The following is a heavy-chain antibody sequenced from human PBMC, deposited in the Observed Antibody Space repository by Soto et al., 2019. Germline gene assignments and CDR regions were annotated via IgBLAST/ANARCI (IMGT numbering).Heavy chain of an antibody. CDR1: GGTFYNYA. J-gene: IGHJ6*02. CDR3: ARGLRTGNYGMDV. CDR2: IIPMFETV. D-gene: IGHD2-15*01. V-gene: IGHV1-69*13. Sequence: SVKVSCKASGGTFYNYAVSWVRQAPGQGLEWMGGIIPMFETVNYAQRFQGRLTIAADESTSTTYMGLTSLTSADTAIYFCARGLRTGNYGMDVWGQGTTVTVSS.